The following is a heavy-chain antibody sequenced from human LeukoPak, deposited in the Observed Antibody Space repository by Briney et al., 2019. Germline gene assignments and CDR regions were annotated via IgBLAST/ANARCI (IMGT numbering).Heavy chain of an antibody. CDR2: IWYDGSNK. J-gene: IGHJ4*02. V-gene: IGHV3-33*01. CDR1: GFTFSSYG. CDR3: ARQYNYGHFDY. Sequence: GKSLRLSCAAPGFTFSSYGMHWVRQAPGKGLEWVALIWYDGSNKYYADSVKGRFTISRDNSKNTLYLQMNSLRAEDTAVYYCARQYNYGHFDYWGQGTLVTVSS. D-gene: IGHD5-18*01.